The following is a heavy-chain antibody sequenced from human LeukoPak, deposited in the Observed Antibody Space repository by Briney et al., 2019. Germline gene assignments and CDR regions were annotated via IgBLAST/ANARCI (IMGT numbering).Heavy chain of an antibody. CDR2: FDPEDGET. D-gene: IGHD1-7*01. CDR1: GYTLTELS. J-gene: IGHJ4*02. CDR3: ATVRVNWNYVLCYFDY. Sequence: ASVKVSCKVSGYTLTELSMHWVRQAPGKWLEWMGGFDPEDGETIYAQKFQGRVTMTEDTSTDTAYMELSSLRSEDTAVYYCATVRVNWNYVLCYFDYWGQGTLVTVSS. V-gene: IGHV1-24*01.